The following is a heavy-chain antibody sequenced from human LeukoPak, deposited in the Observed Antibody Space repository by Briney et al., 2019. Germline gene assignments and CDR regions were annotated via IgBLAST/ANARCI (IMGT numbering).Heavy chain of an antibody. CDR2: IIPILGIA. CDR1: GGTFSSYA. D-gene: IGHD6-19*01. Sequence: SVKVSCKASGGTFSSYAISWVRQAPGQGLEWMGRIIPILGIANYAQKFQGRVTITADKSTSTAYMELSSLRSEDTAVYYCARDVGSGWPYCYYGMDVWGQGTTVTVSS. V-gene: IGHV1-69*04. J-gene: IGHJ6*02. CDR3: ARDVGSGWPYCYYGMDV.